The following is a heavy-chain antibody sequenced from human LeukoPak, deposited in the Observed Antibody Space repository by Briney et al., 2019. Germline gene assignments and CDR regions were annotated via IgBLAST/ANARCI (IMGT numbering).Heavy chain of an antibody. Sequence: PGGSLRLSCAASGFTFSSYWMSWVRQAPGKGLEWVSNIKQDGSEKYYVDSVKGRFTISRDNAKNSLYLQMNSLRAEDTAVYYCARALDPGLARLLDYWGQGTLVTVSS. CDR2: IKQDGSEK. CDR1: GFTFSSYW. CDR3: ARALDPGLARLLDY. J-gene: IGHJ4*02. D-gene: IGHD4-11*01. V-gene: IGHV3-7*01.